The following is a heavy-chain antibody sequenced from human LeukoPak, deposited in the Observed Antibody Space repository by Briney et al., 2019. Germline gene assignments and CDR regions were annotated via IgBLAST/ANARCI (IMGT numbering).Heavy chain of an antibody. Sequence: GGSLRLSCAASGFTFSTYYMSWVRQAPGTGLECVANIKQDGSEKYYVDSVKGRFTISRDNAKNSLYLQMNSLRAEDTAVYYCASYSSGWHFDPWGQGTLVTVSS. CDR1: GFTFSTYY. J-gene: IGHJ5*02. D-gene: IGHD6-19*01. CDR2: IKQDGSEK. V-gene: IGHV3-7*01. CDR3: ASYSSGWHFDP.